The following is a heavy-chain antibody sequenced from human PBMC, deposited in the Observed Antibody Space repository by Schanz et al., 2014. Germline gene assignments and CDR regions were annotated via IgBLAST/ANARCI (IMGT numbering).Heavy chain of an antibody. J-gene: IGHJ6*03. V-gene: IGHV1-69*09. Sequence: QVQLVQSGAEVKKPGSSMKVSCKASGGTFSTYPINWLRQAPGQGLEWMGRIIPVLAIADYAQKFQGRVTITADKSTSTASMELSSLRSEDTAVYYCAGTYCSSTSCYTGYYYMDVWGKGTTVTVSS. D-gene: IGHD2-2*02. CDR1: GGTFSTYP. CDR3: AGTYCSSTSCYTGYYYMDV. CDR2: IIPVLAIA.